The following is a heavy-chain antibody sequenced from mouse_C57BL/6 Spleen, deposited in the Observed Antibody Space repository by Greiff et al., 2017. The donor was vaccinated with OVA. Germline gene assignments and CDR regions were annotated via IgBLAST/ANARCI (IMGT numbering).Heavy chain of an antibody. D-gene: IGHD2-5*01. J-gene: IGHJ3*01. CDR1: GFTFSSYA. CDR2: ISSGGDYI. Sequence: EVKLMESGEGLVKPGGSLKLSCAASGFTFSSYAMSWVRQTPEKRLEWVAYISSGGDYIYYADTVKGRFTISRDNARNTLYLQMSSLKSEDTAMYYCTRDRGSNKGFAYWGQGTLVTVSA. V-gene: IGHV5-9-1*02. CDR3: TRDRGSNKGFAY.